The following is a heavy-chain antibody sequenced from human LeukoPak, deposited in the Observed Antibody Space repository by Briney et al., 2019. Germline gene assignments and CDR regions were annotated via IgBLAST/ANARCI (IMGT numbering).Heavy chain of an antibody. D-gene: IGHD2-21*02. CDR3: ARDDPLRVTATLDY. V-gene: IGHV4-4*07. J-gene: IGHJ4*02. Sequence: SETLSLTCTVSGGSCNSNFWSWVRQPAGKGLEWIGRIYTSGSTNYNPSLKSRVTMSVDTSKNQFSLRLSSVTAADTAVYYCARDDPLRVTATLDYWGQGTLVTVSS. CDR1: GGSCNSNF. CDR2: IYTSGST.